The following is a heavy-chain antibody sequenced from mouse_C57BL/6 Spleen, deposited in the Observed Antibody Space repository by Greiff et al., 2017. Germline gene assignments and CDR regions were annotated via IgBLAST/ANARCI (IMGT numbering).Heavy chain of an antibody. D-gene: IGHD3-3*01. CDR1: GFTFSSYG. CDR3: AIHEGFYFDY. CDR2: ISSGGSYT. J-gene: IGHJ2*01. V-gene: IGHV5-6*01. Sequence: VQLQQSGGDLVKPGGSLKLSCAASGFTFSSYGMSWVRQPPDKTLEWVATISSGGSYTYYPDSVMGRFTISRDNAKNTLYLQMSSLKSEDTARYYCAIHEGFYFDYWGQGTTLTVSS.